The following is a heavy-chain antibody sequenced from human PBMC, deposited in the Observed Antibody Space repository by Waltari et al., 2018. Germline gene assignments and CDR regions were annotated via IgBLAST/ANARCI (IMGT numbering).Heavy chain of an antibody. CDR3: SRGPLWFGEANFDY. V-gene: IGHV3-49*04. CDR1: GFRCGDFA. Sequence: EVQVKESGVGQVQPGRSLRLSCTGSGFRCGDFALHWVRQAPGKGLEWVSFIRSHTYGGTIEYAASVRGRFIISRDDSKGIAYLEMNSLKPEDTGIYYCSRGPLWFGEANFDYWGQGTLVTVSS. CDR2: IRSHTYGGTI. D-gene: IGHD3-10*01. J-gene: IGHJ4*02.